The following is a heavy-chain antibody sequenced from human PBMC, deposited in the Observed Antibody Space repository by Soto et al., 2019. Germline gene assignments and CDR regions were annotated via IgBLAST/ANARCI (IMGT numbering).Heavy chain of an antibody. J-gene: IGHJ6*02. Sequence: EVQLVESGGGLVQPGGSLRLSCAASGFAFSSYEMNWVRQAPGKGLEWVSYISSSAKTIYYADSVKGRFTISRDNAKSSLYLQMHSLRAEDAAVYYCARDRDSDTFFPYFYGMDVWGQGTTVTVSS. V-gene: IGHV3-48*03. CDR1: GFAFSSYE. CDR3: ARDRDSDTFFPYFYGMDV. D-gene: IGHD3-16*01. CDR2: ISSSAKTI.